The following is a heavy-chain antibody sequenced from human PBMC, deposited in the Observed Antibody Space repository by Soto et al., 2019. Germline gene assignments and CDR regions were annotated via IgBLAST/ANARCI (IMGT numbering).Heavy chain of an antibody. D-gene: IGHD3-9*01. Sequence: QVQLQESGPGLVKPSQTLSLTCTVSGGSISSGGYYWSWIRQHPGKGLEWIGYIYYSGSTYYNPSLKSRVTISVDTSKNQFSLKLSSVTAADTAVYYCARDLVDYDILTGYTRYFDYWGQGTLVTVSS. V-gene: IGHV4-31*03. CDR2: IYYSGST. J-gene: IGHJ4*02. CDR3: ARDLVDYDILTGYTRYFDY. CDR1: GGSISSGGYY.